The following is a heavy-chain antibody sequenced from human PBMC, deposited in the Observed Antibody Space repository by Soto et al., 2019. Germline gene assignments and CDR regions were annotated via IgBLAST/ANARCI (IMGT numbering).Heavy chain of an antibody. V-gene: IGHV4-34*01. D-gene: IGHD3-10*01. CDR3: ARGLLLWYGELSRLGDHYSYMDV. CDR2: INHSGST. J-gene: IGHJ6*03. CDR1: GGSFSGYY. Sequence: QVQLQQWGAGLLKPSETLSLTCAVYGGSFSGYYWSWIRHPPGKGLEWIGEINHSGSTNYNPSLKSRVTISEYTSKNQVSLTLSSVTAADTAVYYCARGLLLWYGELSRLGDHYSYMDVWGKGTSVTVSS.